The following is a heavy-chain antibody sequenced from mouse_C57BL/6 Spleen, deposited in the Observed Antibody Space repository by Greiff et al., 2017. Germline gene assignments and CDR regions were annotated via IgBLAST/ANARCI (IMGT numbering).Heavy chain of an antibody. V-gene: IGHV1-26*01. Sequence: VQLQQSGPELVKPGASVQISCKASGYTFTDYYMNWVKQSHGKSLEWIGDINPNNGGTSYNQKFKGKATLTVDKSSSTAYMELRSLTSEDSAVYYCARYYYGSRGYFDYWGQGTTLTVSS. D-gene: IGHD1-1*01. CDR2: INPNNGGT. CDR1: GYTFTDYY. J-gene: IGHJ2*01. CDR3: ARYYYGSRGYFDY.